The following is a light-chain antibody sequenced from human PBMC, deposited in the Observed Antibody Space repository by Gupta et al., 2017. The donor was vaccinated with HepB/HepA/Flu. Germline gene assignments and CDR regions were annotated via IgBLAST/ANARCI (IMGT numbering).Light chain of an antibody. CDR1: NIGSKS. Sequence: SYVLTQPPSVSVAPGKTTRITCGGNNIGSKSVHWYQQKPGQAPVLVIYYDSDRPSGIPERSSGSNSGNPATLTISRVEAGDEADYYCQVWDSSSDHRGVFGGGTKLTVL. V-gene: IGLV3-21*04. CDR2: YDS. CDR3: QVWDSSSDHRGV. J-gene: IGLJ3*02.